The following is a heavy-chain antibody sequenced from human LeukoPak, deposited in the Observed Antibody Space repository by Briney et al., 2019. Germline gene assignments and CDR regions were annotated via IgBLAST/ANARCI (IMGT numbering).Heavy chain of an antibody. CDR2: IYTSGST. CDR1: GGSISSYY. Sequence: SETLSLTCTVSGGSISSYYWSWIRQPAGKGLEWIGRIYTSGSTNYNPSLKSRVTMSVDTSKNQFSLKLSSVTAADTAVYYCARESWQQLVRWVHNWFDPWGQGTLVTVSS. J-gene: IGHJ5*02. V-gene: IGHV4-4*07. CDR3: ARESWQQLVRWVHNWFDP. D-gene: IGHD6-13*01.